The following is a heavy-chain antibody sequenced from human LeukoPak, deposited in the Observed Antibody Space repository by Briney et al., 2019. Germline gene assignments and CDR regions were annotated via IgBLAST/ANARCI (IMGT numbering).Heavy chain of an antibody. V-gene: IGHV1-18*04. Sequence: ASVKVSCKASGYTFTSYGISWVRQAPGQGLEWMGWISAYNDNTNYAQKLQGRVTMTTDTSTSTAYMELRSLRSDDTAVYYCARACSGGSCYSNYYGMDVWGKGTTVTVSS. D-gene: IGHD2-15*01. J-gene: IGHJ6*04. CDR1: GYTFTSYG. CDR3: ARACSGGSCYSNYYGMDV. CDR2: ISAYNDNT.